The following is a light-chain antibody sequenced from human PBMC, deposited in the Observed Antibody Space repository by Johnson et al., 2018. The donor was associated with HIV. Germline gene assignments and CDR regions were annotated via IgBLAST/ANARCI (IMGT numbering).Light chain of an antibody. Sequence: QSMLTQPPSVSGAPGQKVTISCSGSSSNIGNNYVSWYQQVPGTAPKLLIFDNNKRPSGIPDRFSGSKSGTSATLGITGLQTGDEADYYCGTWDSSLSAGFFGTGTKVTVL. V-gene: IGLV1-51*01. CDR1: SSNIGNNY. CDR3: GTWDSSLSAGF. CDR2: DNN. J-gene: IGLJ1*01.